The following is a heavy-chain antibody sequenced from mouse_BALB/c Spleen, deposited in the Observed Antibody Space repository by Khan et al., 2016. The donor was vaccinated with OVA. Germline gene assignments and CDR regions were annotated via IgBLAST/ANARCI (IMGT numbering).Heavy chain of an antibody. CDR3: ARVYSSDFDY. Sequence: EVKLLESGPELVKPGASVKISCKASGYSFTGYFMNWVMQSHGKSLEWIGRIHPHFGETFYNSKFQDKATLTVAESSSTAHMEIRSLASEDSAVYYCARVYSSDFDYWGQGTALTVSS. J-gene: IGHJ2*01. V-gene: IGHV1-20*02. CDR1: GYSFTGYF. CDR2: IHPHFGET. D-gene: IGHD1-1*01.